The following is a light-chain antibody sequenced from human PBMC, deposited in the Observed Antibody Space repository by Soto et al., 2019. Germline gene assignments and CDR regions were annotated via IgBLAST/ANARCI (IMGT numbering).Light chain of an antibody. V-gene: IGKV1-27*01. CDR2: ATS. J-gene: IGKJ3*01. CDR3: QKYNSAPLT. Sequence: DIQMTQSPSSLSASVGDRVTITCRASQGISNYLAWYQQTPGKVPKLLIYATSTLQSGVPSRFGGSGSGTEFTLTISSLQPEDVATYYCQKYNSAPLTFGPVNKVDLK. CDR1: QGISNY.